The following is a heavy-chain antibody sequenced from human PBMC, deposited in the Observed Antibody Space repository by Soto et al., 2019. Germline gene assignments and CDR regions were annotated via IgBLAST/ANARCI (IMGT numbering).Heavy chain of an antibody. D-gene: IGHD6-6*01. J-gene: IGHJ4*02. V-gene: IGHV3-13*01. Sequence: GGSLRLSCAASGFTFTSYDMHWVRQAPGKGLEWVSAIGTAGDTYYPGSVKGRFTISRENAKNSLYLQMNSLRAEDTAVYYCARALYSSSSRTTYFDYWGQGALVTVSS. CDR3: ARALYSSSSRTTYFDY. CDR1: GFTFTSYD. CDR2: IGTAGDT.